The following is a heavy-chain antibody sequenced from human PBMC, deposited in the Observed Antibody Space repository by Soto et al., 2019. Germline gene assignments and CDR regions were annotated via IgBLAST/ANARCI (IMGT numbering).Heavy chain of an antibody. D-gene: IGHD3-22*01. CDR3: ARDAYRDDSSVCY. CDR1: GYTFTSYG. CDR2: ISAYNGNT. V-gene: IGHV1-18*04. Sequence: ASVKVSCKASGYTFTSYGISWVRQAPGQGLEWMGWISAYNGNTNYAQKLQGRVTMTTDTSTSTAYIELRSLRSDDTAVYYCARDAYRDDSSVCYWGQETLVTIAS. J-gene: IGHJ4*02.